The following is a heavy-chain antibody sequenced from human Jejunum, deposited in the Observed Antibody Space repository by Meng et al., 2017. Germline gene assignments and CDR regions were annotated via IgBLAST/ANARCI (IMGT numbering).Heavy chain of an antibody. CDR3: AHADVLTGYGNFDY. Sequence: QLPLKESGPTLGKPTQTLPLTCTFSGFSLRTDSVGVGWIRQPPGEALEWLALIYWDDDKRYSPSLKSRLTITKDTSKNQVVLTMTSMDPVDTATYYCAHADVLTGYGNFDYWGQGTLVTVSS. D-gene: IGHD3-9*01. V-gene: IGHV2-5*02. J-gene: IGHJ4*02. CDR2: IYWDDDK. CDR1: GFSLRTDSVG.